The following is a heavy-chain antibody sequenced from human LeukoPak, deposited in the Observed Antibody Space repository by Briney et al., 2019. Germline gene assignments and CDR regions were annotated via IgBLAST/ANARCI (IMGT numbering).Heavy chain of an antibody. D-gene: IGHD6-13*01. J-gene: IGHJ5*02. CDR1: GGSISSYY. CDR3: ARGQGSSSWNGDWFDP. V-gene: IGHV4-4*07. Sequence: KPSETLSLTCTVSGGSISSYYWSWIRQPAGKGLEWIGRIYTSGSTNYNPSLKSRVTMSVDTSKNQFSLKLSSVTAADTAVYYCARGQGSSSWNGDWFDPWGQGTLVTVSS. CDR2: IYTSGST.